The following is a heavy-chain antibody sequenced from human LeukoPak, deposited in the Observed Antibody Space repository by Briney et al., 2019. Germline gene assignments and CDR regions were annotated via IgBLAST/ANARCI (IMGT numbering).Heavy chain of an antibody. CDR3: ATGRWYSYGYGY. CDR2: FDPEDGET. V-gene: IGHV1-24*01. J-gene: IGHJ4*02. CDR1: GYTLTELS. D-gene: IGHD5-18*01. Sequence: ASVKVSCKVSGYTLTELSMHWVRQAPGKGLEWMGGFDPEDGETIYAQKFQGRVTMTEDTSTDTAYMELSSLRSEDTAVYYCATGRWYSYGYGYWGQGTLVTVSS.